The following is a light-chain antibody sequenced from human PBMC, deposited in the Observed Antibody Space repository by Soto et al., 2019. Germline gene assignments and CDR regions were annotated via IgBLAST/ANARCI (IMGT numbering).Light chain of an antibody. CDR3: QQSYSIPIT. Sequence: DIHMTQSPSSLSASVGYIVTISCRASQTISFYLNWYQKKTGKAHKVLIYAASNLQSGVPSRLSGSGYGTELTITISSMQTEDFETYYCQQSYSIPITFGQGTRLEIK. V-gene: IGKV1-39*01. CDR2: AAS. J-gene: IGKJ5*01. CDR1: QTISFY.